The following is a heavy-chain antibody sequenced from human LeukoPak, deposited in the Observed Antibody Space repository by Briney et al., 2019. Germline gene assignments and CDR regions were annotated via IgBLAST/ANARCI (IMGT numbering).Heavy chain of an antibody. V-gene: IGHV1-2*02. CDR3: VRKSATRRTSEFDY. Sequence: ASVKIPCKASGYTFSDYYIHCVRQAPGQGLECMGWITPNSGGTKYAQRFQGRVTMTRDTSISTAYMDLSSLGSDDTAVFYCVRKSATRRTSEFDYWGQGTPVTVSS. J-gene: IGHJ4*02. CDR1: GYTFSDYY. CDR2: ITPNSGGT. D-gene: IGHD2-15*01.